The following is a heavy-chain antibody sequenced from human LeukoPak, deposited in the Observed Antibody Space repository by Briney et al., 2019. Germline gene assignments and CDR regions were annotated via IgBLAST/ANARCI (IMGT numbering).Heavy chain of an antibody. Sequence: ASVKVSCKASGYTFTSYGISWVRQAPGQGLEWMGWISAYNGNTNYAQKLQGRVTMTTDTSTSTAYMELRSLRSDDTAVYYCARDPGVWFGELSPWFDPWGQGTLATVSS. CDR1: GYTFTSYG. D-gene: IGHD3-10*01. J-gene: IGHJ5*02. V-gene: IGHV1-18*01. CDR2: ISAYNGNT. CDR3: ARDPGVWFGELSPWFDP.